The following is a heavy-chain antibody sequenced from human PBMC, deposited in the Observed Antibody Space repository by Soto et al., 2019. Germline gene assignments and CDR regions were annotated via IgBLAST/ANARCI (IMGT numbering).Heavy chain of an antibody. Sequence: SETLSLTCAVYGGSFSGYYWSWIRQPPGKGLEWIGEINHSGSTNYNPSLKSRVTISVDTSKNQFSLKLSSVTAADTAVYYCARVAAMDFYYYYYGMDVWGQGTTVTVSS. V-gene: IGHV4-34*01. J-gene: IGHJ6*02. CDR2: INHSGST. D-gene: IGHD5-18*01. CDR1: GGSFSGYY. CDR3: ARVAAMDFYYYYYGMDV.